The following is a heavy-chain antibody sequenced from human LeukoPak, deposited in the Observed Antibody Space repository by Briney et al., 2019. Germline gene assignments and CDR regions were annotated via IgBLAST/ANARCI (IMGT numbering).Heavy chain of an antibody. CDR1: GFTFSSYS. CDR3: ARDSYYYDSSGYWGKAFDI. Sequence: PGGSLRLSCAASGFTFSSYSMNWVRQAPGKGLEWVSSISSSSSYIYYADSVKGRFTISRDNAKNSLYLQMTSLRAEDTAVYYCARDSYYYDSSGYWGKAFDIWGQGTMVTVSS. CDR2: ISSSSSYI. J-gene: IGHJ3*02. D-gene: IGHD3-22*01. V-gene: IGHV3-21*01.